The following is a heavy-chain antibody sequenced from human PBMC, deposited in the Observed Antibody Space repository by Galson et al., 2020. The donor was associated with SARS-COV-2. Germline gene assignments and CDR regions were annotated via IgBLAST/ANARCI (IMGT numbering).Heavy chain of an antibody. D-gene: IGHD5-18*01. J-gene: IGHJ6*02. CDR2: IYTSGST. CDR3: AAGGVDTAMVFDYYYGLGV. V-gene: IGHV4-61*02. CDR1: GGSISSGSYY. Sequence: SETLSLTCTVSGGSISSGSYYWSWIRQPAGKGLEWIGRIYTSGSTNYNPSLKSRVTISVDTSKNQFSLKLSSVTAADTGGYYCAAGGVDTAMVFDYYYGLGVWGQGTTVTVSS.